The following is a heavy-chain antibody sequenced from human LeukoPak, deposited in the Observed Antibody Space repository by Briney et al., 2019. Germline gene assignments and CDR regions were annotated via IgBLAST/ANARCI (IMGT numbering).Heavy chain of an antibody. V-gene: IGHV3-23*01. Sequence: GGSLRLSCAASGFAFSNYAMSWVRQAPGKGLEWVSSLSGGGDSRYYADSVMGRFTISRDNSKNTLYLQMNSLGAEDTAVYYCAKAVRSMVTGGGYFDSWGQGTLVTVSS. D-gene: IGHD3-10*01. CDR3: AKAVRSMVTGGGYFDS. CDR2: LSGGGDSR. CDR1: GFAFSNYA. J-gene: IGHJ4*02.